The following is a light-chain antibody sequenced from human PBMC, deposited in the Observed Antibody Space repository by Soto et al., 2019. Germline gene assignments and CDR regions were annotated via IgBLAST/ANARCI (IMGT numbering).Light chain of an antibody. J-gene: IGKJ1*01. CDR2: GAS. Sequence: EIVMTQSPATLSVSPGERVTLSCRASQDIRSSLAWYQQKPGQAPRLLIYGASIRATGVPATFSGSGSGTEFTLSISSLQSEDFAVYYCQQYNNWPWTFGQGTKVDIK. V-gene: IGKV3-15*01. CDR3: QQYNNWPWT. CDR1: QDIRSS.